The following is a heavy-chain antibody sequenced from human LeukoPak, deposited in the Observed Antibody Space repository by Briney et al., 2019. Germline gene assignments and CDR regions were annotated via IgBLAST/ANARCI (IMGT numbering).Heavy chain of an antibody. D-gene: IGHD3-10*01. Sequence: SVKVSCKASGGTFSSYAISWVRQAPGQGLEWMGGIIPIFGTANYAQKFQGRVTITADESTSTAYMELNSLRSEDTAVYYCARALLWFGEFDYWGQGTLVTVSS. J-gene: IGHJ4*02. CDR1: GGTFSSYA. V-gene: IGHV1-69*13. CDR2: IIPIFGTA. CDR3: ARALLWFGEFDY.